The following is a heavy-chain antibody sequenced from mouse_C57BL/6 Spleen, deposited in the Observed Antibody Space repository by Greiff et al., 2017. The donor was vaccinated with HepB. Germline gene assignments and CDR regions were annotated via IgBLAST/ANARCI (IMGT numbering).Heavy chain of an antibody. CDR3: ARTYGYGPFDY. CDR1: GFTFSDYY. V-gene: IGHV5-16*01. J-gene: IGHJ2*01. CDR2: INYDGSST. Sequence: EVQLVESEGGLVQPGSSMKLSCTASGFTFSDYYMAWVRQVPEKGLEWVANINYDGSSTYYLDSLKSRFIISRDNAKNILYLQMSSLKSEDTATYYCARTYGYGPFDYWGQGTTLTVSS. D-gene: IGHD2-2*01.